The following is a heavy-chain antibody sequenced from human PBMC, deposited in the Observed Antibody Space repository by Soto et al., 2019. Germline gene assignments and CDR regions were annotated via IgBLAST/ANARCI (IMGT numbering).Heavy chain of an antibody. Sequence: QVQLQESGPGPVKPSGTLSLTCAVSGGSINDGSWWSWVRQPPGKGLEWIGEISHSGSTNYNPSLMSRITISVDRSKNQFSLKMSSVTAADTAVYYCAREDARGWQWPDPPKGRGAFDIWGQGTMVTVSS. V-gene: IGHV4-4*02. D-gene: IGHD6-19*01. CDR1: GGSINDGSW. CDR3: AREDARGWQWPDPPKGRGAFDI. CDR2: ISHSGST. J-gene: IGHJ3*02.